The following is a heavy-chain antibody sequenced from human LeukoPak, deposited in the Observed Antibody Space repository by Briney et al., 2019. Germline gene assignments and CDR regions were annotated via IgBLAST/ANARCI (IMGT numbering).Heavy chain of an antibody. CDR1: GGSFSGYY. V-gene: IGHV4-34*01. CDR2: INHSGST. J-gene: IGHJ4*02. Sequence: SETLSLTCAVYGGSFSGYYWSWIRQPPGKGLEWIGEINHSGSTNYNPSLKSRVTISVDTSKNQFSLKLSSVTAADTAVYYCARVVNYYDSSGYQNYFDYWGQGTLVTVSS. CDR3: ARVVNYYDSSGYQNYFDY. D-gene: IGHD3-22*01.